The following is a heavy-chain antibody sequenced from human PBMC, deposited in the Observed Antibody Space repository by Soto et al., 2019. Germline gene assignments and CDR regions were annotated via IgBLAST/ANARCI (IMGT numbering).Heavy chain of an antibody. CDR2: ISPYNGHT. CDR3: ARGGSGYHTGRGFAGTMDV. D-gene: IGHD3-22*01. J-gene: IGHJ6*02. CDR1: GYSFTGYG. V-gene: IGHV1-18*04. Sequence: QAQVVQSGDEVKKPGASVKVSCKASGYSFTGYGISWVRQAPGQGLEWMGWISPYNGHTEFAQRLQGRLTLTTDTSTSTAFMELSNLRSDDTAVYYCARGGSGYHTGRGFAGTMDVWGQGTTVTVSS.